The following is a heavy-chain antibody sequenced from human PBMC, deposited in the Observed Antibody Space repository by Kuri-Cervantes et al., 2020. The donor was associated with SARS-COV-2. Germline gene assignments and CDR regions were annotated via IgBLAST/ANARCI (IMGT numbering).Heavy chain of an antibody. D-gene: IGHD2-21*01. CDR2: INSDGSST. CDR3: ARDRVGVHDS. CDR1: GFTLSSYW. J-gene: IGHJ4*02. V-gene: IGHV3-74*01. Sequence: GESLKISCAASGFTLSSYWMHWVRQAPGKGLVWVSRINSDGSSTSYADSVKGRFTISRDNSQNTLYLQMKSLRTEDTALYYCARDRVGVHDSWGQGTLVTVSS.